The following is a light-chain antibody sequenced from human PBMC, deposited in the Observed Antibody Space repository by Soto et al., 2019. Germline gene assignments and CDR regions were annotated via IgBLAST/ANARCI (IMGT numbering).Light chain of an antibody. Sequence: EIVLTQSPGTLSLSPGERATLSCRASHSVSSSYLAWYQQKPGQAPRLLIYGASSRATGIPDRFSGSGSGTDFTLTISRLKPEDFAVYYCQQYGSSPPYTFGQGTKREIK. J-gene: IGKJ2*01. CDR3: QQYGSSPPYT. V-gene: IGKV3-20*01. CDR1: HSVSSSY. CDR2: GAS.